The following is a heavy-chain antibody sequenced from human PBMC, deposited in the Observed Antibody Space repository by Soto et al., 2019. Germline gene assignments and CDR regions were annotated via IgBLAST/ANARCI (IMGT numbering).Heavy chain of an antibody. D-gene: IGHD3-22*01. J-gene: IGHJ4*02. CDR2: ISGSGGST. CDR3: AKGGPYYYDSSGYYDY. CDR1: GFTFSSYA. V-gene: IGHV3-23*01. Sequence: EVQLLESGGGLVQPGGSLRLSCAASGFTFSSYAMSWVRQAPGKGLEWVSAISGSGGSTYYADSVKGRFTISRDNSKNTLYLQMNCLRAEDTAVYYCAKGGPYYYDSSGYYDYWGQGTLVTVSS.